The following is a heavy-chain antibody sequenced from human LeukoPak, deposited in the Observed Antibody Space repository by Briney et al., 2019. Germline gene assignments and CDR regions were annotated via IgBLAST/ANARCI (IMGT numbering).Heavy chain of an antibody. CDR1: GFSLSTSGVG. D-gene: IGHD3-10*01. CDR2: IYWDDDK. Sequence: SGPTLVNPTQPLTLTCTFSGFSLSTSGVGVGGIRQPPGKALEWLALIYWDDDKRYSPSLKSRLTITKDTSKNQVVLTMTNMGHVDTATYYCAHTRTQLLWFTTNSKYNWFDPWGQGTLVSVSS. V-gene: IGHV2-5*02. J-gene: IGHJ5*02. CDR3: AHTRTQLLWFTTNSKYNWFDP.